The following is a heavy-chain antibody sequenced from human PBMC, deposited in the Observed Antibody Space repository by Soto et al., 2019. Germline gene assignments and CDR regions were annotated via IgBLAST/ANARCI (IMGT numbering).Heavy chain of an antibody. J-gene: IGHJ4*02. CDR1: GFTFSSYD. Sequence: GGSLRLSCVASGFTFSSYDMNWVRHTPGKGLEWLAYIDGSGRDIYYADSVKGRFTISRDNAKKSLYLQMSSLRVEDTGVYYCPRGYLYESWGPGTQVTVSS. CDR3: PRGYLYES. D-gene: IGHD3-22*01. CDR2: IDGSGRDI. V-gene: IGHV3-48*03.